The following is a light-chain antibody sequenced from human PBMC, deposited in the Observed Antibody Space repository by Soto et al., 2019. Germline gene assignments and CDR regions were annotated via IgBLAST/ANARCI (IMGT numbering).Light chain of an antibody. Sequence: QLVLTQPPSVSGAPGQRVTISCTGSSSNIGAGYDVHWYQQLPGTAPKLLIYGNSNRPSGVPDRFSGSKSGTSASLAITGLQAEDEAYYYCQSYDSSLSGVVFGGGTKLTVL. CDR2: GNS. CDR1: SSNIGAGYD. V-gene: IGLV1-40*01. J-gene: IGLJ2*01. CDR3: QSYDSSLSGVV.